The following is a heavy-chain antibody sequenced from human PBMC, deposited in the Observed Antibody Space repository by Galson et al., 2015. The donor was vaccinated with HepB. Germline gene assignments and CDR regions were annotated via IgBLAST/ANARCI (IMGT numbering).Heavy chain of an antibody. J-gene: IGHJ2*01. CDR3: ARVYFGSGSSSAYWYFDL. V-gene: IGHV3-48*02. CDR2: ITSTGTTL. Sequence: SLSISCAASGFTFSSYTMNWVRQAPGKGLESVLYITSTGTTLYYADSAKGRFTISRDNAQNSLYLQMNSLRDEDTAVYYCARVYFGSGSSSAYWYFDLWGRGALVTVSS. D-gene: IGHD3-10*01. CDR1: GFTFSSYT.